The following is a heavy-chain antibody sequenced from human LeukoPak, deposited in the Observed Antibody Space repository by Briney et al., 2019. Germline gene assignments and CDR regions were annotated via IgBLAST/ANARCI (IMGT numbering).Heavy chain of an antibody. V-gene: IGHV3-7*01. J-gene: IGHJ4*02. CDR3: ARGGYSFDY. CDR2: LHADGNEK. CDR1: GFAFSSNW. D-gene: IGHD5-12*01. Sequence: GGSLRLSCAASGFAFSSNWMSWVRQAPGKGLEWVARLHADGNEKYFVHSVKGRFTVSRDNAKNSLYLQMNSLRVEDTAVYYCARGGYSFDYLGQGTLVTVSS.